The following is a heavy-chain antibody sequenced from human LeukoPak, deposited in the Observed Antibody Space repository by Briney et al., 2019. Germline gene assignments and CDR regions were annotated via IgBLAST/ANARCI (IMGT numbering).Heavy chain of an antibody. Sequence: SETLSLTCTVSGGSISSYYWSWIRQPPEKGLEWIGYIYYSGSTNYNPSLKSRVTISVDTSKNQFSLKLSSVTAADTAVYYCARDRHSGSSLVGYYYYYMDVWGKGTTVTVSS. V-gene: IGHV4-59*01. CDR3: ARDRHSGSSLVGYYYYYMDV. J-gene: IGHJ6*03. D-gene: IGHD1-26*01. CDR1: GGSISSYY. CDR2: IYYSGST.